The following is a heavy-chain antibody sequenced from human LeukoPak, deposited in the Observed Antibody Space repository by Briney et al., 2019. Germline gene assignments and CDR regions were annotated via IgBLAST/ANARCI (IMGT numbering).Heavy chain of an antibody. D-gene: IGHD3-10*01. V-gene: IGHV3-74*01. J-gene: IGHJ4*02. Sequence: PGGSLRLSCAASGFTFSSYWMHWVRQAPGKGLVWVSRTNSDGSTTNYADSVKGRFTISRDNAKNTLYLQMNSLRAEDTAVYYCATGGRYYFDYWGQGTLVTVSS. CDR1: GFTFSSYW. CDR2: TNSDGSTT. CDR3: ATGGRYYFDY.